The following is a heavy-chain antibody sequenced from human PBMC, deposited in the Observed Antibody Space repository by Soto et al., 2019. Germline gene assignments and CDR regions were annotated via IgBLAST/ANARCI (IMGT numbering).Heavy chain of an antibody. CDR1: GFTFGGYG. V-gene: IGHV3-33*01. D-gene: IGHD6-19*01. CDR2: IWYDGSNK. Sequence: QVQLVESGGGVVQPGGSLRLSCAASGFTFGGYGMHWVRQAPGRGLGGVAVIWYDGSNKYYADSVKGRLTISRDNSKNTLYLQMNSLRAEDTAVYYCAGGSGWYDPYYYGMDVWGQGTTVTVSS. CDR3: AGGSGWYDPYYYGMDV. J-gene: IGHJ6*02.